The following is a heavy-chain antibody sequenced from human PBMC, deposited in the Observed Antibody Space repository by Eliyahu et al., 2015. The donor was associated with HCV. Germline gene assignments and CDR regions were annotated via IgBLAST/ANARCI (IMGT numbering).Heavy chain of an antibody. CDR2: ISYDGSNK. D-gene: IGHD6-13*01. CDR3: SKDRAGASAGIRPWLDY. V-gene: IGHV3-30*18. Sequence: QVQLVESGGGVVQPGRSLRLXCASSGXLFSXYGMHWVRQAPGKGLEWVAVISYDGSNKYYADSVKGRFTTSRDNSKNTLYLQMNSLRAEDTAVYYCSKDRAGASAGIRPWLDYWGQGTLVTVSS. CDR1: GXLFSXYG. J-gene: IGHJ4*02.